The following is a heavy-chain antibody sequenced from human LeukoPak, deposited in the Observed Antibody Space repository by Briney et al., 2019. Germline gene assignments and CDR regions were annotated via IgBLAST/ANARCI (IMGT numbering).Heavy chain of an antibody. J-gene: IGHJ4*02. Sequence: ASVKVSCKASGYTFTGYYMHWVRQAPGQGLEWMGWINPNSGGTNYAQKFQGRVTMTRDTSISTAYMELSRLRSDDTAVYYCARGTTTIGVVLISYYFDYWGQGTLVTVSS. D-gene: IGHD3-3*01. CDR1: GYTFTGYY. V-gene: IGHV1-2*02. CDR2: INPNSGGT. CDR3: ARGTTTIGVVLISYYFDY.